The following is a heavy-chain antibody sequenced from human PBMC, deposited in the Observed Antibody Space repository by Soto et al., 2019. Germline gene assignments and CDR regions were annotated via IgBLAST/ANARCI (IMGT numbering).Heavy chain of an antibody. V-gene: IGHV3-48*03. Sequence: GVSLRLSCAGSGFTFNSHQMTWVRQAPGKTLECISSNNSSGGAIYYADSVKARFTVSRDNAKNSLYLQMTSLRAEDTAVYYCARSWGLYCRSSRCYSPWFDPWGRGTLVTVSS. J-gene: IGHJ5*02. CDR1: GFTFNSHQ. CDR3: ARSWGLYCRSSRCYSPWFDP. D-gene: IGHD2-2*02. CDR2: NNSSGGAI.